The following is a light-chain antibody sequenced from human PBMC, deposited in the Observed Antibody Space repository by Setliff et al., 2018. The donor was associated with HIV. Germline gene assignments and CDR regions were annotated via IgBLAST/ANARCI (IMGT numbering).Light chain of an antibody. CDR3: QVWDSSSDHPV. V-gene: IGLV3-21*04. J-gene: IGLJ2*01. Sequence: SYELTQPPSVSVAPGKTARITCGGNNIGSKSVHWYLQRPGQAPVLVIYYDSDRPSGIPERFSGSNSGNTATLTISRVEAGDEADYYCQVWDSSSDHPVFGGGTKVTV. CDR1: NIGSKS. CDR2: YDS.